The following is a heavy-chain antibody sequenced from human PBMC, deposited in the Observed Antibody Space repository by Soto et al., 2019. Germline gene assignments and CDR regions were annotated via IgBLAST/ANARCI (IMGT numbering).Heavy chain of an antibody. CDR1: GFTFSNAW. V-gene: IGHV3-15*01. Sequence: GGSLRLSCAASGFTFSNAWMSWVRQAPGKGLEWVGRIKSKTDSGTRDYTAPVKDKFTISRDNSKNTLYLQMNSQKTRDRAVYYCAASAPNIVVVVAATHAFDIWGQGTMVTVSS. CDR2: IKSKTDSGTR. J-gene: IGHJ3*02. CDR3: AASAPNIVVVVAATHAFDI. D-gene: IGHD2-15*01.